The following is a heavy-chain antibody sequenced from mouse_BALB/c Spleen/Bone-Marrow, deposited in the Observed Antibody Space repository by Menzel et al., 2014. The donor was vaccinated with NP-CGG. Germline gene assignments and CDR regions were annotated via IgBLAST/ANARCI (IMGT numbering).Heavy chain of an antibody. J-gene: IGHJ3*01. D-gene: IGHD2-4*01. Sequence: EVKLVESGGGLVQPGGSLKLSCAASGFTFTSYTMSWVRQTPEKRLEWVAYISNGGGSTYYPDTVKDRFTISRDNAKNPLYLQMSSMKSEDTAIYYCTREDYGAYWGQGTLVTVSA. CDR2: ISNGGGST. CDR3: TREDYGAY. CDR1: GFTFTSYT. V-gene: IGHV5-12-2*01.